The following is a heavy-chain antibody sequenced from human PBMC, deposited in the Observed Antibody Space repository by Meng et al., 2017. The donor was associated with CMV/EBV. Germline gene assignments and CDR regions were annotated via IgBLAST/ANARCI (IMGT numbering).Heavy chain of an antibody. J-gene: IGHJ6*02. CDR3: ARAPAVPAAPSPYYYYGMDV. V-gene: IGHV1-46*01. CDR2: INPSGGST. D-gene: IGHD2-2*01. Sequence: ASVKVSCKASGYTFTSYYMHWVRQAPGQGLEWMGIINPSGGSTSYAQKFQGRVTMTRDTSTSTVYMELSSLRSEDTAVYYSARAPAVPAAPSPYYYYGMDVWGQGTTVTVSS. CDR1: GYTFTSYY.